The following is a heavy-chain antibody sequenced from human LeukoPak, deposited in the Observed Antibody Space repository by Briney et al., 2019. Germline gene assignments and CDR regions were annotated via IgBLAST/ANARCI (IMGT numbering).Heavy chain of an antibody. Sequence: SETLSLTCTVSGGSISSSSHFWGWIRQPPGKGLEWIGSIYYSGSTYYNPSLKSRVTISVGTSKNQLSLKLSSVPATDTAVYYCARPTSLSLAAHFVYWGQGTLVTVSS. CDR1: GGSISSSSHF. J-gene: IGHJ4*02. D-gene: IGHD6-6*01. CDR3: ARPTSLSLAAHFVY. CDR2: IYYSGST. V-gene: IGHV4-39*01.